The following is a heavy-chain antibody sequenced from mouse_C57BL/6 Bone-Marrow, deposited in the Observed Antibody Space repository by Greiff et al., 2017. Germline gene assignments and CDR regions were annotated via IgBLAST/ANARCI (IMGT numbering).Heavy chain of an antibody. V-gene: IGHV1-59*01. J-gene: IGHJ3*01. D-gene: IGHD2-3*01. CDR2: IDPSDSYT. CDR1: GYTFTSYW. Sequence: QVQLKESGAELVRPGTSVKLSCKASGYTFTSYWMHWVKQRPGQGLEWIGVIDPSDSYTNYNQKFKGKATLTVDTSSSTAYMQLSSLTSEDSAVYYCARRYDGYLAWFAYWGQGTLVTVSA. CDR3: ARRYDGYLAWFAY.